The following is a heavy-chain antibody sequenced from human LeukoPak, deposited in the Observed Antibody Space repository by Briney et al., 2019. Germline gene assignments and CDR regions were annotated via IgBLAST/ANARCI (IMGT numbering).Heavy chain of an antibody. Sequence: SVKVSCKASGGTFSSYAISWVRQAPGQGLEWMGGIIPIFGTANYAQKFQGRVTITADESTSTAYMELSGLRSEDTAVYYCARVPRIYSSGWGNWFDPWGQGTLVTVSS. V-gene: IGHV1-69*13. D-gene: IGHD6-19*01. J-gene: IGHJ5*02. CDR3: ARVPRIYSSGWGNWFDP. CDR2: IIPIFGTA. CDR1: GGTFSSYA.